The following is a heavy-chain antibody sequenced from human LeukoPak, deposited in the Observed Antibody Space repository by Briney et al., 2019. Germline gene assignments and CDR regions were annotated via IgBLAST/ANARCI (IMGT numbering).Heavy chain of an antibody. J-gene: IGHJ1*01. D-gene: IGHD1-26*01. CDR3: ARDPPYSGSYFQH. CDR2: IRYDGSNK. CDR1: GFTFSSYG. Sequence: GGSLRLSCAASGFTFSSYGMHWVRQAPGKGLEWVAFIRYDGSNKYYADSVKGRFTISRDNAKNSLYLQMNSLRAEDTAVYYCARDPPYSGSYFQHWGQGTLVTVSS. V-gene: IGHV3-30*02.